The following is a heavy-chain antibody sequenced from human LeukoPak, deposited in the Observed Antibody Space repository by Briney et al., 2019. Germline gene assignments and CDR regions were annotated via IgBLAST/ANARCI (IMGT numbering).Heavy chain of an antibody. D-gene: IGHD2-2*01. V-gene: IGHV1-69*05. Sequence: SVKVSCKASGGTFSSYAISWVRQAPGQGLEWMGRIIPIFGTANYAQKFQGRVTITTDESTSTAYMELSSLRSEDTAVYYCAGDYGYAGDWFDPWGQGTLVTVSS. CDR3: AGDYGYAGDWFDP. CDR1: GGTFSSYA. J-gene: IGHJ5*02. CDR2: IIPIFGTA.